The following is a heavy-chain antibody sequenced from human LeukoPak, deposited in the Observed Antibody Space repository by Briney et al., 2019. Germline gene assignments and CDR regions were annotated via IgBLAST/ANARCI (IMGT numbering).Heavy chain of an antibody. CDR2: IKSRFDGGTA. D-gene: IGHD3-22*01. Sequence: PGGSLRLSCVTSGFTFHNAWMYWVRQAPGKGLEWVGRIKSRFDGGTADFATPVKGRFTISRDDPRNTLFLQMNSLKTEDTAVYYCTTDEVDTYYYESTGYYRLDYWGRGTLVAVSS. V-gene: IGHV3-15*01. CDR1: GFTFHNAW. J-gene: IGHJ4*02. CDR3: TTDEVDTYYYESTGYYRLDY.